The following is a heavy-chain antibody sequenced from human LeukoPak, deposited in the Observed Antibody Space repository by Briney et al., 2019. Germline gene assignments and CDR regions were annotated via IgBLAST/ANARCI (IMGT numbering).Heavy chain of an antibody. D-gene: IGHD4-17*01. J-gene: IGHJ6*03. Sequence: SETLSLTCTVSGGYIGSYYWSWIRQPAGKGLEWIGRIYTSENTDYNPSLKSRVTMSVDMSTSQFSLRLTSVTAADTAVYYCAREGDYGDYSKSFYYMDVWGRGTTVTVSS. CDR2: IYTSENT. CDR3: AREGDYGDYSKSFYYMDV. V-gene: IGHV4-4*07. CDR1: GGYIGSYY.